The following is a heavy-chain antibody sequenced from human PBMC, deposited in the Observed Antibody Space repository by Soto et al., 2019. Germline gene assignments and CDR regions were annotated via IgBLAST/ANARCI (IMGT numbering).Heavy chain of an antibody. CDR3: ARGTTLAIFDYGMDV. J-gene: IGHJ6*02. CDR1: GFTFTSYA. V-gene: IGHV3-30-3*01. D-gene: IGHD3-3*01. CDR2: ISNDGSNY. Sequence: QVQLVESGGGVVQPGRSLRLSCAASGFTFTSYAMHWVRQAPGKGLEWVAVISNDGSNYYYADSVRGPFTISRDNTKNTLFLQMSSLRGEDSGVYYCARGTTLAIFDYGMDVWGQGTTVTVSS.